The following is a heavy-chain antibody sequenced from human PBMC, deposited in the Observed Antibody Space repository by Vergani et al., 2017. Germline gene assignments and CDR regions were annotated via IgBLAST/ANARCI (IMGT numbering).Heavy chain of an antibody. CDR1: GYPISRGFY. Sequence: QVQLQESGPGLVKPSETLSLTCSVSGYPISRGFYWGWIRQPPGKGPEWIATVFPSGSAYYNPSLRGRVTISGEPSKNQFSLRLTTLTAADPAVYYCARQFWVSQGVGAFETWGRGTEGSVSS. D-gene: IGHD3-16*01. CDR2: VFPSGSA. CDR3: ARQFWVSQGVGAFET. V-gene: IGHV4-38-2*02. J-gene: IGHJ3*02.